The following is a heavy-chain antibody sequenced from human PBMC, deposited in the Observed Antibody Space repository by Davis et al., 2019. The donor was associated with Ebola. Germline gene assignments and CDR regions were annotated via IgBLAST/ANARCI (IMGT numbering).Heavy chain of an antibody. Sequence: GESLKISCVASGFTFNNYYMAWIRQAPGKGLEWISYISGSSGFTSYADSVKGRFTVSRDNAKNSVYLQMSSLRADDTATYYCARDSIMDVWGQGTAVNVSS. V-gene: IGHV3-11*06. CDR3: ARDSIMDV. CDR1: GFTFNNYY. CDR2: ISGSSGFT. J-gene: IGHJ6*02.